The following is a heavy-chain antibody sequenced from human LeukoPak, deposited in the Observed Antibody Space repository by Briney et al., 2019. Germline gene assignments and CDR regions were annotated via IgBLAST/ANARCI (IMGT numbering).Heavy chain of an antibody. V-gene: IGHV3-64D*06. J-gene: IGHJ5*02. Sequence: GGSLRLSCSASGFTFSTLPMHWVRQAPGKGLEYVSGSSSNGGSTYYADSAKGRFTISRDNSKNTLYLQMSSLRPEDTAVYYCARYEQRPEVTASDLWSQGTLVTVSS. D-gene: IGHD2-21*02. CDR1: GFTFSTLP. CDR3: ARYEQRPEVTASDL. CDR2: SSSNGGST.